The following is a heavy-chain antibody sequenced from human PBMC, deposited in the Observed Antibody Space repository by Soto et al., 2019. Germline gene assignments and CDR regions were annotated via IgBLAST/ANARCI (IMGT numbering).Heavy chain of an antibody. CDR2: IYPGDSDT. V-gene: IGHV5-51*01. Sequence: GESLKISCKGSGYSFTSYWIGWVRQMPGKGLEWMGIIYPGDSDTRYSPSFQGQVTTSADKSISTAYLQWSSLKASDTAMYYCARLPLLRYCSSTSCYTDYYYGMDVWGQGTTVTVSS. D-gene: IGHD2-2*02. CDR1: GYSFTSYW. J-gene: IGHJ6*02. CDR3: ARLPLLRYCSSTSCYTDYYYGMDV.